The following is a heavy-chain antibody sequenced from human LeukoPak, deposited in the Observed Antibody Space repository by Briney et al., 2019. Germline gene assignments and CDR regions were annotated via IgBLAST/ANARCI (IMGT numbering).Heavy chain of an antibody. D-gene: IGHD6-19*01. Sequence: GGSLRLSCAASGFTFSSYGMHWVRQAPGKGLEWVAVISYDGSNKYYADSVKGRFTISRDNSKNTLYLQMNSLRGDDTAVYYCAKDIRQQWLTNYFDYWGQGTLVTVSS. CDR2: ISYDGSNK. CDR1: GFTFSSYG. CDR3: AKDIRQQWLTNYFDY. V-gene: IGHV3-30*18. J-gene: IGHJ4*02.